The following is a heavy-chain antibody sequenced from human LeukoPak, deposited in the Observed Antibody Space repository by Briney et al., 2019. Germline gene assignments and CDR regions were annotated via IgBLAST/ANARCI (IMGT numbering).Heavy chain of an antibody. CDR1: GFTFSSYG. J-gene: IGHJ4*02. CDR3: ARDRRYGALYYFDY. CDR2: IWYDGNDK. D-gene: IGHD4-17*01. Sequence: GGSLRLSCAASGFTFSSYGMHWVRQAPGKGLEWVALIWYDGNDKYHADSVKGRFTFTRDNSKDTLYLQMNSLRAEDTAVYYCARDRRYGALYYFDYWGQGTLVTVSS. V-gene: IGHV3-33*01.